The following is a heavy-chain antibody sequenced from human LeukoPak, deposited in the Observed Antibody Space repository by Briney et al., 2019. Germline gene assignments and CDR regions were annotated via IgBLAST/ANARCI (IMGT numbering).Heavy chain of an antibody. J-gene: IGHJ4*02. CDR3: ARSMVRGAPSDY. CDR2: INRNSGGT. D-gene: IGHD3-10*01. CDR1: GYTFIGYY. Sequence: ASVKVSGKASGYTFIGYYMDWVRLAPGQGHEWMGSINRNSGGTNYAQKFQGRVTMTRDTSISTAYMELSRLRSDDTAVYYCARSMVRGAPSDYWGQGTLVTVSS. V-gene: IGHV1-2*02.